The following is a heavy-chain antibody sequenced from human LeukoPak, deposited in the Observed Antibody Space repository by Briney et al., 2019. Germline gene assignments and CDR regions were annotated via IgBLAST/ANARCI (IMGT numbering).Heavy chain of an antibody. V-gene: IGHV1-69*05. J-gene: IGHJ4*02. Sequence: ASVKVSCKASGGAFSSYTISWVRQPPGQGLEWMGGIIHIFGTANYAQTFQGRVTITTDESTSTAYMELSSLRSEDTAVYYCARGPYSSGWYGYYFDYWGQGTLVTVSS. CDR1: GGAFSSYT. CDR2: IIHIFGTA. D-gene: IGHD6-19*01. CDR3: ARGPYSSGWYGYYFDY.